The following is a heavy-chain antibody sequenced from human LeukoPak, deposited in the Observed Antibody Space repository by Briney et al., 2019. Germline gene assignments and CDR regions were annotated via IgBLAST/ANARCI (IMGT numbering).Heavy chain of an antibody. J-gene: IGHJ4*02. Sequence: SETLSLTCAVSGYSISSGYYWGWIRQPPGKGLEWIGSIYHSGSTYYNPSLKSRVTISVDTSKNQFSLKLSSATAADTAVYYCARDRAAAGSVDYWGQGTLVTVSS. CDR2: IYHSGST. D-gene: IGHD6-13*01. CDR3: ARDRAAAGSVDY. V-gene: IGHV4-38-2*02. CDR1: GYSISSGYY.